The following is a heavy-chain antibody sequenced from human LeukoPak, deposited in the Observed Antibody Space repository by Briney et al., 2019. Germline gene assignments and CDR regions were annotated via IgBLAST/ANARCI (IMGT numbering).Heavy chain of an antibody. D-gene: IGHD3-10*01. Sequence: PGGSLSLSCAVSGFTFSNFEMNWVRQAPGKGLEWVSHIDTSATSMHYADSVKGRFTISRDNAKNSLFLRMNSLRAEDTAVYYCVTDRPGVMHFDFWGQGTLVTVSS. CDR2: IDTSATSM. J-gene: IGHJ4*02. V-gene: IGHV3-48*03. CDR1: GFTFSNFE. CDR3: VTDRPGVMHFDF.